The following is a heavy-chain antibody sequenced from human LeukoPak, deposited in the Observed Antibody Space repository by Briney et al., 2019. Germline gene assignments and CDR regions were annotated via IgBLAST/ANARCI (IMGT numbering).Heavy chain of an antibody. J-gene: IGHJ3*02. CDR2: IIPIFGRA. CDR3: ARVRVQNYYDSSGYSGAFDI. V-gene: IGHV1-69*05. CDR1: GGTFSSYA. Sequence: SVKVSCKSAGGTFSSYAISWVRQAPGQGLEWMGVIIPIFGRANYAKKFQGRLRITTDESTSPAYMELSSLRYEETAVYYCARVRVQNYYDSSGYSGAFDIWGQGTMVTVSS. D-gene: IGHD3-22*01.